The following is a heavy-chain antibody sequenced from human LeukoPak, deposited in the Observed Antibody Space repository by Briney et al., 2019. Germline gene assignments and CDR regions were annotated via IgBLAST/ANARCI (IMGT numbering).Heavy chain of an antibody. CDR3: ARERTPVTDAFDI. D-gene: IGHD4-17*01. Sequence: GGSLRLSCAASGFTVSSNYMSWVRQAPGKGLEWVSVIYSGGSTYYADSVKGRFTISRDNSKNTLYLQMNSLRAEDTAVYYCARERTPVTDAFDIWGQGTMVTVSS. CDR2: IYSGGST. CDR1: GFTVSSNY. V-gene: IGHV3-53*01. J-gene: IGHJ3*02.